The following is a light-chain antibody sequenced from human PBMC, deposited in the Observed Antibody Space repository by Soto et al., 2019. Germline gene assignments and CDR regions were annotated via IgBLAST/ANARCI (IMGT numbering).Light chain of an antibody. V-gene: IGKV3-20*01. J-gene: IGKJ5*01. CDR2: GAS. Sequence: EIVLTQSPGTLSLSPGEGATLSCRASQSVSSSYLAWYQQKPGQAPRLLLYGASSRATGIPDRFIGSGSGTDFTLTISSLEPEDFAVYYCQQFVYPPITFGQGTRLEIE. CDR3: QQFVYPPIT. CDR1: QSVSSSY.